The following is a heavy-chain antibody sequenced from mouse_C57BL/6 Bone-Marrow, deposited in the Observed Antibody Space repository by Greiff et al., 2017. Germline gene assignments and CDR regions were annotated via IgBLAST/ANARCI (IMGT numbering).Heavy chain of an antibody. Sequence: EVQLVESGPGLVKPSQSLSLTCSATGYSITGGYFWNWLRQFPGNLMECMGYKSYDGSNNSNPSLKDRISITLDTSNNQSFLNLNSVTTEDAATYYCASEGLLPFFDYWGQGTTLTVSS. CDR2: KSYDGSN. D-gene: IGHD2-3*01. CDR3: ASEGLLPFFDY. CDR1: GYSITGGYF. V-gene: IGHV3-6*01. J-gene: IGHJ2*01.